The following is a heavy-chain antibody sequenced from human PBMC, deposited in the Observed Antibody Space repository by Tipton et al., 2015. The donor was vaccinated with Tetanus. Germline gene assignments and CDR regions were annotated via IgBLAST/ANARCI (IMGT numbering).Heavy chain of an antibody. CDR3: ARHVHGSGALLAGERYYYCGMDV. CDR1: GATVSRSNYH. D-gene: IGHD1-1*01. Sequence: TLSLTCTVSGATVSRSNYHWGWIRQPPGKGLEWIGSISYSGSTHYNPSLKSRVAISVDTSKNQFSLKLSSVTATDTAIYYCARHVHGSGALLAGERYYYCGMDVWGQGTPVTVSS. J-gene: IGHJ6*02. CDR2: ISYSGST. V-gene: IGHV4-39*01.